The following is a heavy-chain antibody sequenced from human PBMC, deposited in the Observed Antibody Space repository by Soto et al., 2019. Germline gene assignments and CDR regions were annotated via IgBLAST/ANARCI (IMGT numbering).Heavy chain of an antibody. CDR2: IIPIFGTA. CDR1: GGTFSSYA. V-gene: IGHV1-69*13. D-gene: IGHD5-12*01. CDR3: ARDGYNPLPPPPYYYHYVMDV. J-gene: IGHJ6*02. Sequence: ASVKVSCKASGGTFSSYAISWVRQAPGQGLEWMGGIIPIFGTANYAQKFQGRVTITADESTSTAYMELSSLRSEDTAVYYCARDGYNPLPPPPYYYHYVMDVWGQGTTVIVSS.